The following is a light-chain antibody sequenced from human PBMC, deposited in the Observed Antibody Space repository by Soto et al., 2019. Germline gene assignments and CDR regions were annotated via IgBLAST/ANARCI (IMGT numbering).Light chain of an antibody. CDR1: QSVLYSSNNKNY. J-gene: IGKJ2*01. Sequence: DIVMTQSPDSLAVSLGERATINCKSSQSVLYSSNNKNYLAWYQQKPGQPPKLLIYWASTRESGVPDRFSGGGSGTDFTLTISGLQAEDVAVYYCQQYFNTPNTFGQRTKLEIK. CDR2: WAS. CDR3: QQYFNTPNT. V-gene: IGKV4-1*01.